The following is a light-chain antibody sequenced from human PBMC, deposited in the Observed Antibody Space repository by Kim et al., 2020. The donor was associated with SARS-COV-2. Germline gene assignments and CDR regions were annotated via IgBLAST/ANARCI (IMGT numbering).Light chain of an antibody. CDR2: GAS. CDR1: QSVSSSY. J-gene: IGKJ2*01. Sequence: PGERATLACRASQSVSSSYLAWYQQKPGQAPRLLIYGASSRATGIPDRFSGSGSGTDFTLTISRLEPEDFAVYYCQQYGSSLMYTFGQGTKLEI. CDR3: QQYGSSLMYT. V-gene: IGKV3-20*01.